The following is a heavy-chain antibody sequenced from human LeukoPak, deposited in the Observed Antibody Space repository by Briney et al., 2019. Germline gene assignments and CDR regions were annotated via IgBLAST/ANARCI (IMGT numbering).Heavy chain of an antibody. CDR2: ITTGGPNT. CDR1: GFTFSSYT. D-gene: IGHD3-3*01. CDR3: ARDFSPYYYYGMDV. Sequence: GGSLRLSCTASGFTFSSYTMSWVRQAPGKGLKWVSTITTGGPNTYYADSVKGRFTISRDNAKNSLYLQMNSLRDEDTAVYYCARDFSPYYYYGMDVWGQGTTVTVSS. J-gene: IGHJ6*02. V-gene: IGHV3-48*02.